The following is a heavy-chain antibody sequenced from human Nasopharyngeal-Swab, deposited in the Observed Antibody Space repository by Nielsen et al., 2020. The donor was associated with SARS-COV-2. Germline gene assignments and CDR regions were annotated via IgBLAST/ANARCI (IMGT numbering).Heavy chain of an antibody. CDR2: ISSSSSTI. V-gene: IGHV3-48*04. Sequence: GESLKISCAASGFTFSSYSMNWVRQAPGKGPEWVSYISSSSSTIYYADSVKGRFTISRDNAKNSLYLQMNSLRAEDTAVYYCARDTGRSKMKLPDYWGQGTLVTVSS. CDR1: GFTFSSYS. J-gene: IGHJ4*02. D-gene: IGHD4-17*01. CDR3: ARDTGRSKMKLPDY.